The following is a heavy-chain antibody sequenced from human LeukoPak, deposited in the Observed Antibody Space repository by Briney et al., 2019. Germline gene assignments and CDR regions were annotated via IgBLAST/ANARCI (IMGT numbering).Heavy chain of an antibody. D-gene: IGHD3-3*01. Sequence: SETLSLTCAVSGVSITSDTYCWSWIRQPPGKGLEWVGYILHSGSTYYNPSLKSRVTISIDTSKSQFSLKLSSVTAADTAVYYCARTRDFWSGYFDYWGQGTLVTVSS. CDR2: ILHSGST. J-gene: IGHJ4*02. V-gene: IGHV4-30-2*01. CDR1: GVSITSDTYC. CDR3: ARTRDFWSGYFDY.